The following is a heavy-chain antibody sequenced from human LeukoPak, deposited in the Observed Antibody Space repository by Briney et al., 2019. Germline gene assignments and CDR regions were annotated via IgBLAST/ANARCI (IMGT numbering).Heavy chain of an antibody. D-gene: IGHD2-15*01. CDR2: ISYDGSNK. CDR1: GFSFSRHG. J-gene: IGHJ4*02. CDR3: AKDLAVAATTLADS. V-gene: IGHV3-30*18. Sequence: GGSLRLSCVASGFSFSRHGMHWVRQAPGKGLEWVAGISYDGSNKYYADSVKGRFTISRDNSKSTLDLQMNSLRAEDTAVYYCAKDLAVAATTLADSWGQGTLVTVSS.